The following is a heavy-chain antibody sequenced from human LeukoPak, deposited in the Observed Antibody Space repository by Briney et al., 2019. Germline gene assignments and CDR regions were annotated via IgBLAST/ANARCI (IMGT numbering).Heavy chain of an antibody. Sequence: SVKVSCKASGGTFSSYAISWVRQAPGQGLEWMGRIIPILGIANYAQKFQGRVTITADKSTSTAYMELSSLRSEDTAVYYCARLSHSGWYSEGDYWGQGTLVTVSS. D-gene: IGHD6-19*01. CDR1: GGTFSSYA. CDR3: ARLSHSGWYSEGDY. V-gene: IGHV1-69*04. CDR2: IIPILGIA. J-gene: IGHJ4*02.